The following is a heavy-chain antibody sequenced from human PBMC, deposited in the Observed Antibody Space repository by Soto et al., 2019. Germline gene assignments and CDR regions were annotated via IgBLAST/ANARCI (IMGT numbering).Heavy chain of an antibody. V-gene: IGHV3-23*01. CDR2: ISGSGGST. J-gene: IGHJ6*03. Sequence: GGSLRLSCAASGFTFSSYAMSWVRQAPGKGLEWVSAISGSGGSTYYADSVKGRFTISRDNSKNTLYLQMNSLRAEDTAVYYCAKGGFVVVVAATGGDYYMDVWGKGTTVTVSS. CDR3: AKGGFVVVVAATGGDYYMDV. CDR1: GFTFSSYA. D-gene: IGHD2-15*01.